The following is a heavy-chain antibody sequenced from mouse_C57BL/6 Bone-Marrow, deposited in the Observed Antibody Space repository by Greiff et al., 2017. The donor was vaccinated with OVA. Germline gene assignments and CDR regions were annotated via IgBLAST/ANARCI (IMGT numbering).Heavy chain of an antibody. CDR1: GYTFTDYY. Sequence: EVQLQQSGPELVKPGASVKISCKASGYTFTDYYMNWVKQSHGKSLEWIGAINPNNGGTSYHQKFKGKATLTVDKSSSTAYMELRSLTSEVSAVYYCARYDYDDLAYWGQGTLVTVSA. CDR2: INPNNGGT. V-gene: IGHV1-26*01. D-gene: IGHD2-4*01. J-gene: IGHJ3*01. CDR3: ARYDYDDLAY.